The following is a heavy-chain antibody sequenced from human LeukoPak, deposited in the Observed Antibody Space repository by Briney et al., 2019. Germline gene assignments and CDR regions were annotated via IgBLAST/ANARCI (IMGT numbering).Heavy chain of an antibody. CDR3: ARVGSCGGGTCAWDY. D-gene: IGHD2-15*01. Sequence: SETLSLTCTVSGGSISSSSYFWGWIRQPPGKGRECIAIIYYSGKTHYNPSLRSRVTISVDTSKNQFSLKLSSMTAADTTLYYCARVGSCGGGTCAWDYWGLGTLVTVSS. CDR1: GGSISSSSYF. J-gene: IGHJ4*02. CDR2: IYYSGKT. V-gene: IGHV4-39*01.